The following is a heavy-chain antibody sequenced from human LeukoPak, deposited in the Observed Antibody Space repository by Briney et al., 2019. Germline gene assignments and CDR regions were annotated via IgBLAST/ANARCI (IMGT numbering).Heavy chain of an antibody. CDR1: GDSISSYY. V-gene: IGHV4-59*01. Sequence: SETLSLTCSVSGDSISSYYWSWIRQPSGKGLEWIGYIYNSGTTNYNPSLKSRLTISVDTTKNQFSLKLSSVTAADTAVYYCARGGCSSTTCPPPGFDYWGQGTLVTVSS. D-gene: IGHD2-2*01. CDR2: IYNSGTT. CDR3: ARGGCSSTTCPPPGFDY. J-gene: IGHJ4*02.